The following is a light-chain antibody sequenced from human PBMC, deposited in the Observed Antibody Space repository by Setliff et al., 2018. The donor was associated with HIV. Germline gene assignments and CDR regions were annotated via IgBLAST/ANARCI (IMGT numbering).Light chain of an antibody. CDR2: KDS. CDR3: YSAADNRVV. Sequence: SYELTQPSSVSVSPGQTARITCSGDVLAKKYARWFQQKPGQAPVLVIYKDSERPSGIPERSSGSSSGTTVTLTISGAQVEDEADYYCYSAADNRVVFGGGTKVTVL. V-gene: IGLV3-27*01. J-gene: IGLJ2*01. CDR1: VLAKKY.